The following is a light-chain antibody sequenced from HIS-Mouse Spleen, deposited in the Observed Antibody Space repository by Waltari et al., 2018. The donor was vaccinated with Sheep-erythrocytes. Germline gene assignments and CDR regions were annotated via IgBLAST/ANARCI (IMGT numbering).Light chain of an antibody. Sequence: SYELTQPPSVSVSPGQTASITCSGEKLGDKYACWYQQKPGQSPVLVIYQDSKRPSGTPARFSGSNSGNTATLTLSGTQAMDEADYYCQAWDSSTAWNVVFGGGTKLTVL. CDR1: KLGDKY. J-gene: IGLJ2*01. V-gene: IGLV3-1*01. CDR3: QAWDSSTAWNVV. CDR2: QDS.